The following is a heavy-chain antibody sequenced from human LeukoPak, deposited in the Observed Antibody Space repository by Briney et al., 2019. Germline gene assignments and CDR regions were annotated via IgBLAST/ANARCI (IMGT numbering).Heavy chain of an antibody. CDR2: INHSGSS. Sequence: PSETLSLTCAVYGGSFSGYYWSWIRQPPGKGLEWIGEINHSGSSNYNPSLKSRVTISVDTSKNQFSLKLSSVTAADTAVYYCARGTYYYDSSGYYSNWFDPWGQGTLVTVSS. CDR3: ARGTYYYDSSGYYSNWFDP. D-gene: IGHD3-22*01. CDR1: GGSFSGYY. J-gene: IGHJ5*02. V-gene: IGHV4-34*01.